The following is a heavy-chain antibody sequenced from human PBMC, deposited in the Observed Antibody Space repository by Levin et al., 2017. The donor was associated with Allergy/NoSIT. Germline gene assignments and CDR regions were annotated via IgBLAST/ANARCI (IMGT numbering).Heavy chain of an antibody. V-gene: IGHV3-30*18. CDR1: GFTFSSYG. D-gene: IGHD6-13*01. Sequence: GESLKISCAASGFTFSSYGMHWVRQAPGKGLEWVAVISYDRSNKYYADSVKGRFTISRDNSKNTLYLQMNSLRAEDTAVYYCAKDRHVGQQLVLDYWGQGTLVTVSS. CDR3: AKDRHVGQQLVLDY. J-gene: IGHJ4*02. CDR2: ISYDRSNK.